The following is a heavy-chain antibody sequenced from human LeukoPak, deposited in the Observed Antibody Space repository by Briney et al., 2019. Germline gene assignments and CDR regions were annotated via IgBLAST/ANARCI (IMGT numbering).Heavy chain of an antibody. V-gene: IGHV3-15*01. J-gene: IGHJ6*03. CDR1: GFTFSNAW. CDR3: ARVGYSSSWYVYYYYYYMDV. D-gene: IGHD6-13*01. Sequence: GGSLRLSCAASGFTFSNAWMSWVRQAPGKGLEWVGRIKSKTDGGTTDYAAPVKGRFTISRDDSKNTLYLQMNSLKTEDTAVYYCARVGYSSSWYVYYYYYYMDVWGKGTTVTVSS. CDR2: IKSKTDGGTT.